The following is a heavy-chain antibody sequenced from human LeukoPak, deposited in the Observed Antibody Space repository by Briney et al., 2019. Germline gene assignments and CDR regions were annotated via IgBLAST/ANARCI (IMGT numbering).Heavy chain of an antibody. V-gene: IGHV1-2*02. CDR3: ARAGAVVDNWFDP. J-gene: IGHJ5*02. CDR2: INPNSGGT. CDR1: GYTFTGYY. D-gene: IGHD2-15*01. Sequence: ASVKVSCKASGYTFTGYYMHWVRQALGQGLEWMGWINPNSGGTNYAQKFQGRVTMTRDTSISTAYMELSRLRSDDTAVYYCARAGAVVDNWFDPWGQGTLVTVSS.